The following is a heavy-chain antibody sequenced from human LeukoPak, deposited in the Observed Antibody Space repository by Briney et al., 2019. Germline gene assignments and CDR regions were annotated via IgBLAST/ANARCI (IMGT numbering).Heavy chain of an antibody. V-gene: IGHV3-66*01. CDR2: IYSGGST. D-gene: IGHD4-17*01. CDR1: GFTISSNY. J-gene: IGHJ6*02. Sequence: PGGSLRLSCAASGFTISSNYMSWVRQAPGKGLEWVSGIYSGGSTYYADSVKGRFTISRDNSKNTLYLQMNSLRAEDTAVYYCARVMTTSFYGMDVWGQGTTVTVSS. CDR3: ARVMTTSFYGMDV.